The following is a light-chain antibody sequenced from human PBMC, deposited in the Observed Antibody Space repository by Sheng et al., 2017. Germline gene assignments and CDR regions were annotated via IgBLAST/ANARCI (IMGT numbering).Light chain of an antibody. Sequence: DIQMTQSPSSLSASVGDRVTITCRASQRISTYLSWYQQKPGIAPKLLIYVASNLQSGVPSRFSGSGSGTDFTLTISSLHPEDFATYFCQQSYSTPYTFGQGTKAGDQ. V-gene: IGKV1-39*01. J-gene: IGKJ2*01. CDR1: QRISTY. CDR3: QQSYSTPYT. CDR2: VAS.